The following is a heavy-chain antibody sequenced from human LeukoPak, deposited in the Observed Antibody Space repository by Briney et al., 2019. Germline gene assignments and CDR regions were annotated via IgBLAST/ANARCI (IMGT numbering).Heavy chain of an antibody. V-gene: IGHV3-23*01. D-gene: IGHD3-9*01. CDR1: GFTFSSYA. CDR2: ISGSGGST. Sequence: GALRLSCAASGFTFSSYAMSWVRQAPGKGLEWVSAISGSGGSTYYADSAKGRFTISRDNSKNTLYLQMNSLRAEDTAVYYCAKAATLTGSSYWGQGTLFSVSS. J-gene: IGHJ4*02. CDR3: AKAATLTGSSY.